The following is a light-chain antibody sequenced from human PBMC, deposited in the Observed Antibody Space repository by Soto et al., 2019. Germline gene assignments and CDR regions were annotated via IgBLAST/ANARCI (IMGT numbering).Light chain of an antibody. CDR3: QEYNYWPPT. V-gene: IGKV3-15*01. J-gene: IGKJ1*01. CDR2: GAS. CDR1: RSVSST. Sequence: EIVMTQSPATLSVSPGERAALSCGASRSVSSTLAWYQQNPGQAPRLLIYGASTTATGIPARFSGSGSGTEFTLTISSLQSEDFAVYYCQEYNYWPPTFGQGTKVDIK.